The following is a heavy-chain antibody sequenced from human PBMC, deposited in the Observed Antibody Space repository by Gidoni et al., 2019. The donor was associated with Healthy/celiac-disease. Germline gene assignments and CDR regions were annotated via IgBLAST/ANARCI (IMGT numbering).Heavy chain of an antibody. J-gene: IGHJ4*02. CDR2: INAGNGNT. V-gene: IGHV1-3*01. Sequence: QVQLVQSGAEVKKPGASVKVSCKASGYTFTRYAMHWVRQAPGQRLEWLGWINAGNGNTKYSQKFQGRVTITRDTSASTAYMELSSLRSEDTAVYYCARDQGYYDSSGQPPLQLWGQGTLVTVSS. CDR1: GYTFTRYA. D-gene: IGHD3-22*01. CDR3: ARDQGYYDSSGQPPLQL.